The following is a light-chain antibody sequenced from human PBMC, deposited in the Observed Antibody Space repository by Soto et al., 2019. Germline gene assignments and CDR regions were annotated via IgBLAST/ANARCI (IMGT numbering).Light chain of an antibody. J-gene: IGKJ1*01. CDR3: QDYYDFPWT. CDR1: QSISPW. V-gene: IGKV1-5*03. CDR2: QAS. Sequence: DIQMTQSPSTLSASVGDRVTITCRASQSISPWLAWYPQKPGKAPTLLIFQASSLESGVPSSFSGIGSWTEVTLTIISVQPDDFATYYFQDYYDFPWTFGHGTRVEI.